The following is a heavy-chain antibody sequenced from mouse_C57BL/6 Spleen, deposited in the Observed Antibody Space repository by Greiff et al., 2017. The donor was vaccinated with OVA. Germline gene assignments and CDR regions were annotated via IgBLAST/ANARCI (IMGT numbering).Heavy chain of an antibody. CDR2: IYPGDGDT. J-gene: IGHJ4*01. D-gene: IGHD1-1*01. V-gene: IGHV1-82*01. Sequence: QVQLKESGPELVKPGASVKISCKASGYAFSSSWMNWVKQRPGKGLEWIGRIYPGDGDTNYNGKFKGKATLTADKASSTAYMQLSSLTSVDSAVYFCATYYGSSYMGSYAMDYWGQGTSVTVSS. CDR1: GYAFSSSW. CDR3: ATYYGSSYMGSYAMDY.